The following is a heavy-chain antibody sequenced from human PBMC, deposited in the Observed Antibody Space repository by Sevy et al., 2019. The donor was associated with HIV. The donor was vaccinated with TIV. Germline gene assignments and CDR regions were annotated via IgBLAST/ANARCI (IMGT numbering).Heavy chain of an antibody. CDR1: GFIFSNYY. D-gene: IGHD2-15*01. CDR3: ARVRDRYCSGGSCYYGYFFDY. Sequence: GGSLRLSCAASGFIFSNYYMTWVRQAPGKGLEWVSYISDRSDTTSYADSVKGRFTISRDNAKNALYLQMSSLGGEDTAVYYCARVRDRYCSGGSCYYGYFFDYWGQGTLVTVSS. V-gene: IGHV3-48*01. CDR2: ISDRSDTT. J-gene: IGHJ4*02.